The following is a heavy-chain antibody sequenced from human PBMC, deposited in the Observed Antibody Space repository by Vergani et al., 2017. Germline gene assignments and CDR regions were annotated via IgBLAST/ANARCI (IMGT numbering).Heavy chain of an antibody. Sequence: QLQLQESGPGLVKPSETLSLTCTVSGGSISSSSYYWGWIRQPPGKGLEWIGSIYYSGSTYYNPSLKSRVTISVDTSKSQFSLKRSSVTAADTAVYYCARVQLGEEGMDVWGQGTTVTVSS. CDR2: IYYSGST. D-gene: IGHD3-16*01. CDR3: ARVQLGEEGMDV. CDR1: GGSISSSSYY. V-gene: IGHV4-39*07. J-gene: IGHJ6*02.